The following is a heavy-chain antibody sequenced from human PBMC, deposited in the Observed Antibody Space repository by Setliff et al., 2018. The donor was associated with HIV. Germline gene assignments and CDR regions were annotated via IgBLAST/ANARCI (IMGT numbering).Heavy chain of an antibody. Sequence: GESLKISCKASGYSFSNYWISWVRQMPGKGLEWMGRIDPSDSYTNYSPSFQGHVTISADKSISTAYLQWSSLKASDTAMYYCARRRGDIVVVPEDYWGQGTLVTVSS. D-gene: IGHD2-2*01. J-gene: IGHJ4*02. CDR3: ARRRGDIVVVPEDY. CDR2: IDPSDSYT. V-gene: IGHV5-10-1*01. CDR1: GYSFSNYW.